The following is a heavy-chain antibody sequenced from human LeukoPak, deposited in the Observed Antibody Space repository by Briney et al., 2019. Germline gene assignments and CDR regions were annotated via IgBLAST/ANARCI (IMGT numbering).Heavy chain of an antibody. J-gene: IGHJ4*02. Sequence: PSGTLSLTCAVSGGSISSSNWWSWVRQPPGKGLEWIGEIYHSGSTNYNPSLKSRVTISVDKSKNQFSLKLSSVTAADTAVYYCARLLWGSWYGYYFDYWGQGTLVTVSS. V-gene: IGHV4-4*02. D-gene: IGHD6-13*01. CDR1: GGSISSSNW. CDR2: IYHSGST. CDR3: ARLLWGSWYGYYFDY.